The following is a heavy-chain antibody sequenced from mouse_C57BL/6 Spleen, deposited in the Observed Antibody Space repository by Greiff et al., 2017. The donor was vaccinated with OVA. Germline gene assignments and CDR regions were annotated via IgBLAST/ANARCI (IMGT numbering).Heavy chain of an antibody. D-gene: IGHD1-1*01. CDR2: ISYDGSN. J-gene: IGHJ3*01. Sequence: EVQRVESGPGLVKPSQSLSLTCSVTGYSITSGYYWNWIRQFPGNKLEWMGYISYDGSNNYNPSLKNRISITRDTSKNQFFLKLNSVTTEDTATYYCASRNYWGCAYWGQGTLVTVSA. V-gene: IGHV3-6*01. CDR3: ASRNYWGCAY. CDR1: GYSITSGYY.